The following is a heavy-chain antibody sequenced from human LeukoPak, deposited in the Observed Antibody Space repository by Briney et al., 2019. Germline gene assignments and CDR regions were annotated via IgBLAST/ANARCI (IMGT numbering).Heavy chain of an antibody. CDR3: ARDEVGATNLFDY. D-gene: IGHD1-26*01. V-gene: IGHV1-2*02. CDR1: GYTFTSYY. CDR2: INPNSGGT. Sequence: ASVKVSCKASGYTFTSYYMHWVRRAPGQGLEWMGWINPNSGGTNYAQKFQGRVTMTTDTSTGTAYMELRSLRSDDTAVYYCARDEVGATNLFDYWGQGTLATVSS. J-gene: IGHJ4*02.